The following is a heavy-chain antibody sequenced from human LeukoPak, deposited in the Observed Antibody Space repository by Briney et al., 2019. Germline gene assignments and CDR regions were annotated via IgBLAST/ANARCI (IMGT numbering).Heavy chain of an antibody. D-gene: IGHD3-10*01. J-gene: IGHJ4*02. CDR2: MNPNSGNT. CDR1: GYTFTSYD. Sequence: ASVKVSCKASGYTFTSYDINWVRQATGQGLEWMGWMNPNSGNTGYAQKFQGRVTMTRNTSISTAYMELSSLRSEDTAVYYCACGAYYYGSGSYYQYWGQGTLVTVSS. CDR3: ACGAYYYGSGSYYQY. V-gene: IGHV1-8*01.